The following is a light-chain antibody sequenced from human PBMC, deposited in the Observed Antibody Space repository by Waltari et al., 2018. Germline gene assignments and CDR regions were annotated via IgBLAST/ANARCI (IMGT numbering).Light chain of an antibody. CDR3: QQYFSTLT. CDR2: WAS. V-gene: IGKV4-1*01. J-gene: IGKJ4*01. Sequence: DIVMTPSPDSLAVSLGERDTINCKSSQSVLYSSNNKNYLAWYQQKPGQPPKPLIYWASTRESGVPDRFSGSGSGTDFTLTISSLQAEDVAVYYCQQYFSTLTFGGGTKVEIK. CDR1: QSVLYSSNNKNY.